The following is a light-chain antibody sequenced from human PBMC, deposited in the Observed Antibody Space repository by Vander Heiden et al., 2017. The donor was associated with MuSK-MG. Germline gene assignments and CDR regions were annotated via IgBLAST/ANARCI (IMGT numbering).Light chain of an antibody. J-gene: IGLJ1*01. CDR3: TPRSTFSTYV. V-gene: IGLV2-14*03. CDR1: TSDVGGYDS. Sequence: QSALTQPASVSGSPGQSITFSCTGTTSDVGGYDSVSWFQCHPGKAPKLIIYDVTYRPSGVSHRFAGSKAGNTASLTISGLQSEDEADYFCTPRSTFSTYVFGGGTKVTVL. CDR2: DVT.